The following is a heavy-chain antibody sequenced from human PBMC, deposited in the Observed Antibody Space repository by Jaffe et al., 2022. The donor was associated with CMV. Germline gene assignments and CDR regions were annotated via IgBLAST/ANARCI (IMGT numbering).Heavy chain of an antibody. D-gene: IGHD2-15*01. J-gene: IGHJ6*02. V-gene: IGHV5-51*01. CDR2: IYPGDSDT. CDR1: GYSFTSYW. CDR3: ARQNTVAPYYYYYYGMDV. Sequence: EVQLVQSGAEVKKPGESLKISCKGSGYSFTSYWIGWVRQMPGKGLEWMGIIYPGDSDTRYSPSFQGQVTISADKSISTAYLQWSSLKASDTAMYYCARQNTVAPYYYYYYGMDVWGQGTTVTVSS.